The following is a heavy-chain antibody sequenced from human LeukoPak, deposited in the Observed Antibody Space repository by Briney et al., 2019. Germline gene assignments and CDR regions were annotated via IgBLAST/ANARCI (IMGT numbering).Heavy chain of an antibody. Sequence: ASVKVSCKASGYTFTSYAMNWVRQAPGQGLEWMGWINTNTGNPTYAQGFTGRFVFSLDTSVSTAYLQISSLKAEDTAVYYCARDSGRTYYDILTGYCPDYWGQGTLVTVSS. CDR3: ARDSGRTYYDILTGYCPDY. CDR2: INTNTGNP. J-gene: IGHJ4*02. CDR1: GYTFTSYA. D-gene: IGHD3-9*01. V-gene: IGHV7-4-1*02.